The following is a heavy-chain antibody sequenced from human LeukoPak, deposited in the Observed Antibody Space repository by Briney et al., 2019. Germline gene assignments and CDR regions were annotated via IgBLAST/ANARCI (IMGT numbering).Heavy chain of an antibody. Sequence: SETLSLTCTVSGASVSNYDWSWIRQPPGKGLEWIGYIYYSGSTNYNPSLKSRVTISVDTSKNQFSLKLTSVTAADTAMYYRARRGGSPLGAFDIWGQGTMVTVSS. V-gene: IGHV4-59*02. CDR1: GASVSNYD. D-gene: IGHD1-26*01. CDR2: IYYSGST. CDR3: ARRGGSPLGAFDI. J-gene: IGHJ3*02.